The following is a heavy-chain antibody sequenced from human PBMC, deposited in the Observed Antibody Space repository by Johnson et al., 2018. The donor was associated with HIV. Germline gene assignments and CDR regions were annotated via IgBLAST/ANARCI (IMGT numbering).Heavy chain of an antibody. V-gene: IGHV3-30*03. CDR2: ISYDGSNK. CDR1: GFTFSSYG. J-gene: IGHJ3*02. CDR3: ARAPPYYGGYSVSDAFDI. D-gene: IGHD3-22*01. Sequence: VQLVESGGGVVQPGRSLRLSCAASGFTFSSYGMHWVRQAPGKGREWVAVISYDGSNKYYADSVKGRFTISRDNSKNTLYLQMNSLRPEDTAVYYCARAPPYYGGYSVSDAFDIWGQGTMVTVS.